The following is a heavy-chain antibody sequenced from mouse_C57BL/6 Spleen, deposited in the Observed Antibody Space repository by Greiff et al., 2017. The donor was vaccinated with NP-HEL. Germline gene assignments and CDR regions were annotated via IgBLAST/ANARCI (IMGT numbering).Heavy chain of an antibody. CDR1: GYSFTGYF. V-gene: IGHV1-20*01. CDR2: INPYNGDT. D-gene: IGHD2-5*01. J-gene: IGHJ2*01. Sequence: EVKLQESGPELVKPGDSVKISCKASGYSFTGYFMNWVMQSHGKSLEWIGRINPYNGDTFYNQKFKGKATLTVDKSSSTAHMELRSLTSEDSAVYYCARDSNYLYYFDYWGQGTTLTVSS. CDR3: ARDSNYLYYFDY.